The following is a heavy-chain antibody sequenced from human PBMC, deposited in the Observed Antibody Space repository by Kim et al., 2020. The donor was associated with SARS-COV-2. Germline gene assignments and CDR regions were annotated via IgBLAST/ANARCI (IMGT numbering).Heavy chain of an antibody. J-gene: IGHJ4*02. CDR2: IFPGDSET. D-gene: IGHD1-26*01. CDR3: VRVEGATFYFHY. CDR1: GYTFTTDW. Sequence: GSLKISCKTSGYTFTTDWIGWVRHMPGKGLEWMAIIFPGDSETRYGPSFQGQVTVSVDKSLSSAYLQWSSLKASDTAIYYCVRVEGATFYFHYWGQGTLVTVSS. V-gene: IGHV5-51*01.